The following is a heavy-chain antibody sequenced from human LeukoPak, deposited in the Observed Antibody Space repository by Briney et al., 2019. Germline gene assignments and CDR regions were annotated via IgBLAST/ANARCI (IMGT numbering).Heavy chain of an antibody. CDR3: AREGPRGNSQFDY. Sequence: PGGSLRLSCAASGFTFSSYGMHWVRQAPGKGLEWVALIWYDGSSKYYVDSVKGRLTISRDNSKNTLYLQMNSLRVEDTAVYYCAREGPRGNSQFDYWGQGTLVTVSS. V-gene: IGHV3-33*01. D-gene: IGHD2/OR15-2a*01. CDR2: IWYDGSSK. J-gene: IGHJ4*02. CDR1: GFTFSSYG.